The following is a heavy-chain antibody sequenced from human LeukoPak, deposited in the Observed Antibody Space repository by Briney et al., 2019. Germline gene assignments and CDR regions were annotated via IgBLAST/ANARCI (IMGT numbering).Heavy chain of an antibody. CDR1: GFTFSSYE. Sequence: GGSMRLSCAASGFTFSSYEMNWVRQAPGKGLEWVSYISSSGSTIYYADSVKGRFTISRDNAKNSLYLQMNSLRAEDTAVYYCARAPVVMIFRHPYYFDYWGQGTLVTVSS. D-gene: IGHD3-22*01. J-gene: IGHJ4*02. V-gene: IGHV3-48*03. CDR3: ARAPVVMIFRHPYYFDY. CDR2: ISSSGSTI.